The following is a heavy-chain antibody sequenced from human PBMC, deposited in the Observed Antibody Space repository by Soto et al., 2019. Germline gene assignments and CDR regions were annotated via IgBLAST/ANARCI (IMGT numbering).Heavy chain of an antibody. CDR1: GYTFTGYY. CDR2: INPNSGGT. CDR3: ARGRHDSSGYSTYYYYGMDV. D-gene: IGHD3-22*01. J-gene: IGHJ6*02. Sequence: ASVKVSCKASGYTFTGYYMHWVRQAPGQGLEWMGWINPNSGGTNYAQKFQGWVTMTRDTSISTAYMELSRLRSDDTAVYYCARGRHDSSGYSTYYYYGMDVWGQGTTVTVSS. V-gene: IGHV1-2*04.